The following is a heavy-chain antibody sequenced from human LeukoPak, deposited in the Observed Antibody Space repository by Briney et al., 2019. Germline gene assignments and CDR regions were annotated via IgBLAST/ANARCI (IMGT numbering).Heavy chain of an antibody. J-gene: IGHJ3*02. Sequence: QAGGSLRLSCAVSGFTVTNYAMNWVRQAPGKGLEWVSSISSGTTDTYYPDSVKGRFTISRDNSKNTLYLQMNSLRAEDTAVNYCAARGSVRGVMITAAFDIWGQGTMVTVSS. CDR2: ISSGTTDT. D-gene: IGHD3-10*01. V-gene: IGHV3-23*01. CDR3: AARGSVRGVMITAAFDI. CDR1: GFTVTNYA.